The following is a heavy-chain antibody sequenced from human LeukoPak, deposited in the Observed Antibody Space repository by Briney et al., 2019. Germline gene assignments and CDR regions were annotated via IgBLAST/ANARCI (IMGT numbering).Heavy chain of an antibody. CDR3: ARGWTYYYDSSGYYPFDY. J-gene: IGHJ4*02. V-gene: IGHV4-59*01. CDR1: GGSLKSYY. D-gene: IGHD3-22*01. CDR2: IYYSGST. Sequence: SETLSLTCSVSGGSLKSYYWNWIRQPPGKGLEWIGYIYYSGSTNYNPSLKSRVTISVDTSKNQFSLKLSSVTAADTAVYYCARGWTYYYDSSGYYPFDYWGQGTLVTVSS.